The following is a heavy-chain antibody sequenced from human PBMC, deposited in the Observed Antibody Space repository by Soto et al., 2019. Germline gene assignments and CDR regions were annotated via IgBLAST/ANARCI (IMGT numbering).Heavy chain of an antibody. V-gene: IGHV3-74*01. J-gene: IGHJ1*01. Sequence: PGKGLVWVSRINSDGSSTNYADSVKGRFTISRDDAKKTPYLQMNSMRAEDAAVYYCALSQPGRGYRGLDSVSAFQ. CDR3: ALSQPGRGYRGLDSVSAFQ. CDR2: INSDGSST. D-gene: IGHD5-12*01.